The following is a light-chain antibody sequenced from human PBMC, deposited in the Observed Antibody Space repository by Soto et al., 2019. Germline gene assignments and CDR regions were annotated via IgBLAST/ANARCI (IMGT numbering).Light chain of an antibody. CDR2: QDS. J-gene: IGLJ2*01. V-gene: IGLV3-1*01. CDR3: QAWDSSTRV. CDR1: TLGDKY. Sequence: SYELTQPPSVSVSPGQTASITCSGDTLGDKYACWSQQKPGQSPVLVIYQDSKRPSGIPERFSGSNSGNTATLTISGTQARDEADYYCQAWDSSTRVFGGGTKLTVL.